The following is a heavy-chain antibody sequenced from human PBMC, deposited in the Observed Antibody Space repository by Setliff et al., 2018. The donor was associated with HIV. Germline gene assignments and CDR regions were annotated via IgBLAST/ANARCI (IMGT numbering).Heavy chain of an antibody. CDR3: ARVVGYSGYDFGYMDV. CDR2: ISSSSSYI. CDR1: GFTFSSYS. D-gene: IGHD5-12*01. J-gene: IGHJ6*03. V-gene: IGHV3-21*01. Sequence: GGSLRLSCAASGFTFSSYSMNWVRQAPGKGLECVSSISSSSSYIYYADSVKGRFTISRDNAKNSLYLQMNSLRAEDTAVYYCARVVGYSGYDFGYMDVWGKGTTVTVSS.